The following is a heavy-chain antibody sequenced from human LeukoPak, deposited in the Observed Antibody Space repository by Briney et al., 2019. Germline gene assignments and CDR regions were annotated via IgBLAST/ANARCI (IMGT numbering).Heavy chain of an antibody. CDR3: ARDSGYYARRFDY. CDR2: IYYSGST. Sequence: PSETLSLTCTVSGGSISSSSYYWGWIRQPPGKGLEWIGSIYYSGSTYYNPSLKSQVTISVDTSKNQFSLKLSSVTAADTAVYYCARDSGYYARRFDYWGQGTLVTVSS. V-gene: IGHV4-39*07. CDR1: GGSISSSSYY. D-gene: IGHD3-22*01. J-gene: IGHJ4*02.